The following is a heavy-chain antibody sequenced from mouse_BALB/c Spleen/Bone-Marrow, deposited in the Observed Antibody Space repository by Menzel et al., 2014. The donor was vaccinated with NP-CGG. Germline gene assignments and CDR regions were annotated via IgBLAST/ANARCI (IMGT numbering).Heavy chain of an antibody. V-gene: IGHV3-8*02. CDR3: ARTGFFDV. CDR2: ISYRGTT. J-gene: IGHJ1*01. CDR1: GDSITGGY. Sequence: ESGPSLVKPSQTLSLTCSVTGDSITGGYWHWIRKLPGNKLVCMGYISYRGTTYYNPSLKSRISITRDTSKNQYYLELNSVAAEDTATYYCARTGFFDVWGAGTTVTVSS.